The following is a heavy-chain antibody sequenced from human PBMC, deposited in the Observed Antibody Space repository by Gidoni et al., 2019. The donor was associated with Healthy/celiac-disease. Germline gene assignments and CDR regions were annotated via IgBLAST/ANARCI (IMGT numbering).Heavy chain of an antibody. Sequence: EVQLLESGGGLVQPGGSLRLSCAASGFTFSSYAMSWVRQAPGKGLEWVSAISGSGGSTYYADSVKGRFTISRDNSKNTLYLQMNSLRAEDTAVYYCAKDFPLVGPRTPSYFDYWGQGTLVTVSS. J-gene: IGHJ4*02. CDR1: GFTFSSYA. D-gene: IGHD2-15*01. CDR3: AKDFPLVGPRTPSYFDY. V-gene: IGHV3-23*01. CDR2: ISGSGGST.